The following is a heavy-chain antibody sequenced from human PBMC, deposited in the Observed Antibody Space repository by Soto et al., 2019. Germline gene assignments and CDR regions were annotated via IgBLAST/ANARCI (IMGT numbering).Heavy chain of an antibody. CDR3: AHRPYYYDSSGYYYDY. V-gene: IGHV2-5*01. D-gene: IGHD3-22*01. J-gene: IGHJ4*02. CDR2: IYWNDDK. Sequence: QITLKESGPTLVKPTQTLTLTCTFSGFSLSTSGVGVGWIRQPPGKALEWLALIYWNDDKRYSPSLKSRLTITKDTSKNQVVLTMTNMDPVDTATYYCAHRPYYYDSSGYYYDYWGQGTLVTVSS. CDR1: GFSLSTSGVG.